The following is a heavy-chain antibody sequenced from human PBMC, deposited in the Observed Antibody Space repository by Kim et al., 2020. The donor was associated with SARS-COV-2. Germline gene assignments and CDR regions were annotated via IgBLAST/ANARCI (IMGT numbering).Heavy chain of an antibody. J-gene: IGHJ4*02. V-gene: IGHV1-3*01. CDR3: ARDLRAH. CDR2: GNGNT. Sequence: GNGNTKYSQKFQGRVTITRDTSASTAYMELSSLRSEDTAVYYCARDLRAHWGQGTLVTVSS.